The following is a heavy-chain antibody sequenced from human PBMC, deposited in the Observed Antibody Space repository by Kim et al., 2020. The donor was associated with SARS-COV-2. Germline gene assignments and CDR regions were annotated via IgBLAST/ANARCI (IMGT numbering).Heavy chain of an antibody. Sequence: SVKGRFTISRDNSKNTLYLQMNSLSAEDTAVYYCARGEDSSGYYHYYFDYWGQGTLVTVSS. V-gene: IGHV3-30*07. D-gene: IGHD3-22*01. J-gene: IGHJ4*02. CDR3: ARGEDSSGYYHYYFDY.